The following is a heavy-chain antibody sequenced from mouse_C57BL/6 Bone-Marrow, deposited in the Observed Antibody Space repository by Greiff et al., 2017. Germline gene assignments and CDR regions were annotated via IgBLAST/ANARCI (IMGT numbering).Heavy chain of an antibody. Sequence: EVKLVESGGDLVKPGGSLKLSCAASGFTFSSYGMSWVRQTPDMRLEWVATISSGGSYTYYPDSVKGRFTIYRDNAKNTLYLQMSSLKSEDTAMYYCARERNSQFAYWGQETLVTVSA. V-gene: IGHV5-6*01. CDR2: ISSGGSYT. D-gene: IGHD3-1*01. CDR3: ARERNSQFAY. CDR1: GFTFSSYG. J-gene: IGHJ3*01.